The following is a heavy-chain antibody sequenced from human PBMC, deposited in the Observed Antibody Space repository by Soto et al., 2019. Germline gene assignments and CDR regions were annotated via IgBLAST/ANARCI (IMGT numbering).Heavy chain of an antibody. J-gene: IGHJ4*02. CDR2: ISGSGGST. Sequence: GGSLRLSCAASGFTFSSYAMSWVRQAPGKGLEWVSAISGSGGSTYYADSVKGRFTISRDNSKNTLYLQMNSLRAEDTAVYYCAKDQIGGSFNYYFDYWGQGTLVTVSS. D-gene: IGHD1-26*01. V-gene: IGHV3-23*01. CDR1: GFTFSSYA. CDR3: AKDQIGGSFNYYFDY.